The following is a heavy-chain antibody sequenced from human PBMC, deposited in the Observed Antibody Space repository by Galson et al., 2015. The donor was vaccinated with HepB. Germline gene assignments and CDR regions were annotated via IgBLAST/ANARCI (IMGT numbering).Heavy chain of an antibody. CDR1: GFTVSGYN. J-gene: IGHJ4*02. D-gene: IGHD5-18*01. V-gene: IGHV3-21*01. CDR2: ISSDSGYR. CDR3: ARQGDTTRAVGFDY. Sequence: SLRLSCAASGFTVSGYNMDWVRQTPGKGLEWVSAISSDSGYRFYSDSVKGRFTISRDSAKNSVYLQMNRLRDEDTAVYYCARQGDTTRAVGFDYWGQGTLVTVSS.